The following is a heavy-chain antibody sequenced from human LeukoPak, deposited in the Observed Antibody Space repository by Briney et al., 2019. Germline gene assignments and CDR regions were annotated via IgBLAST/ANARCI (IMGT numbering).Heavy chain of an antibody. Sequence: GGSLRLSCTASGFTFEDYGMSWVRQTPGKGLEWVSGINWDGTSTGFADSVKGRFTISRDNAKNSLYLQMNSLRAEDTALYYCARPINTAIVPYYFDYWGRGTLVTVSS. CDR3: ARPINTAIVPYYFDY. J-gene: IGHJ4*02. CDR1: GFTFEDYG. CDR2: INWDGTST. D-gene: IGHD5-18*01. V-gene: IGHV3-20*04.